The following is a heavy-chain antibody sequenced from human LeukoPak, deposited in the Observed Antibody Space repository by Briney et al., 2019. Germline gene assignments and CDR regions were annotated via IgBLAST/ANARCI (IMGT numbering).Heavy chain of an antibody. CDR1: GGTFRSHI. CDR2: ITPIIDSA. CDR3: TRVNLRGSQYNWFDP. V-gene: IGHV1-69*08. Sequence: SVKVSCKTSGGTFRSHIFSWVRQAPGQGLEWMGNITPIIDSAKYSQKFRDRLTITGDSSTGTAYMELSSLTPEDTALYYCTRVNLRGSQYNWFDPWGQGTLVIVSS. D-gene: IGHD1-26*01. J-gene: IGHJ5*02.